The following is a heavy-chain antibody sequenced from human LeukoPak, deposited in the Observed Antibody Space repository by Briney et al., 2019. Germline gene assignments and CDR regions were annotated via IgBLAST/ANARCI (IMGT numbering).Heavy chain of an antibody. Sequence: PGGSLRLSCAASGFTFSSYAMHWVRQAPGKGLEWVAVISYDGSNKYYADSVKGRFTISRDNSKNTLYLQMKSLRAEDTAVYYCARDGRWELRDFDYWGQGTLVTVSA. V-gene: IGHV3-30-3*01. CDR3: ARDGRWELRDFDY. D-gene: IGHD1-26*01. J-gene: IGHJ4*02. CDR1: GFTFSSYA. CDR2: ISYDGSNK.